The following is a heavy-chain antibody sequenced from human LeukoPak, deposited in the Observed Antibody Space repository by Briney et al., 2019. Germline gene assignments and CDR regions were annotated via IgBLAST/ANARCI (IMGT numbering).Heavy chain of an antibody. J-gene: IGHJ4*02. CDR3: AKDFSPIVATEGVDY. Sequence: GGSLRLSCAASGFTFSSYWMSWVRQAPGKGLEWVANIKQDGSEKYYVDSVKGRFTISRDNAKNSLYLQMNSLRAEDTALYYCAKDFSPIVATEGVDYWGQGTLVTVSS. CDR1: GFTFSSYW. CDR2: IKQDGSEK. V-gene: IGHV3-7*03. D-gene: IGHD5-12*01.